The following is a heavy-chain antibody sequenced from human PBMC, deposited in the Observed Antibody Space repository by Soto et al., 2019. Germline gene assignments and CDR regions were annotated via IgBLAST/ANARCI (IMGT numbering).Heavy chain of an antibody. V-gene: IGHV4-34*01. CDR1: GGSFSGYH. CDR3: ARGVVLIEAFQGDAPGKDFFDS. CDR2: INHSGTT. J-gene: IGHJ4*02. Sequence: TSETLSLTCAVYGGSFSGYHWTWIRQPPGRGLEWIGEINHSGTTAQNPSLKTRVTISVDTSKNQFSLRLRSLTAADTAVYYCARGVVLIEAFQGDAPGKDFFDSWGQGTLVTVSS. D-gene: IGHD3-3*02.